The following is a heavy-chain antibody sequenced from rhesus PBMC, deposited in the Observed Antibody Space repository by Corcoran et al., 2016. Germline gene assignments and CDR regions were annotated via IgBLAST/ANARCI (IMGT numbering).Heavy chain of an antibody. V-gene: IGHV4-127*01. CDR1: GYSISSGYG. CDR3: ARDFAADAFDF. J-gene: IGHJ3*01. Sequence: QVQLQESGPGLVKPSETLSLTCAVSGYSISSGYGWSWIRQPPGKGLEWIGYIGGSSGSTNYNHSLKSRVTMSKDTSKNQFSLKLSSVTAADTAVYYSARDFAADAFDFWGQGLRVTVSS. CDR2: IGGSSGST.